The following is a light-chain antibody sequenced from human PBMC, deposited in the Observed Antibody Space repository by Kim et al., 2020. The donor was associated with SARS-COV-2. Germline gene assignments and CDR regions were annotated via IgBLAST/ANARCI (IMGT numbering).Light chain of an antibody. Sequence: YNYVSWYQQYPGKAPKLIIYGVNKRPSGVSNHFSASKSTNTASLTISGPQAEDEADYYCSSYTSSSFVVFGGGTQLTVL. CDR2: GVN. V-gene: IGLV2-14*03. J-gene: IGLJ2*01. CDR1: YNY. CDR3: SSYTSSSFVV.